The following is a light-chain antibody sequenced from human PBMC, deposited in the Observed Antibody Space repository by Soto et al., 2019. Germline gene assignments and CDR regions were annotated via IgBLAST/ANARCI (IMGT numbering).Light chain of an antibody. CDR2: VAS. Sequence: EIVLTQSPDTLSVSPGERATLSCLASQSVNQKLGWYQQKPGQAPRLLIYVASYRATGIPARFSGSGSGTEYTLTISNLQAEDFAVYYCQQFNNWPHTFGQGTRLEIK. CDR3: QQFNNWPHT. CDR1: QSVNQK. J-gene: IGKJ5*01. V-gene: IGKV3-15*01.